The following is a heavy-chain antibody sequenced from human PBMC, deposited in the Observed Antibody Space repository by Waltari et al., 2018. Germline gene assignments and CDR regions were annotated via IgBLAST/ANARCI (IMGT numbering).Heavy chain of an antibody. CDR2: ICHSGST. CDR1: GGSISSGGYS. CDR3: ARGRGHAKAAYYYGMDV. V-gene: IGHV4-30-2*01. J-gene: IGHJ6*02. Sequence: QLQLQESGSGLVKPSQTLSLTCAVSGGSISSGGYSWSWIRQPPGKGLEWIGYICHSGSTYYNPSLKSRVTISVDRSKNQFSLKLSSVTAADTAVYYCARGRGHAKAAYYYGMDVWGQGTTVTVSS. D-gene: IGHD6-25*01.